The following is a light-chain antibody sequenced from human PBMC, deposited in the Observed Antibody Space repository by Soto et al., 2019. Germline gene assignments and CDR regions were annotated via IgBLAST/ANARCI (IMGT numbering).Light chain of an antibody. CDR1: SSDVGSYNL. CDR3: CSYSGSSTPLI. CDR2: EVS. V-gene: IGLV2-23*02. Sequence: QSVLTQPASVSGSPGQSITISCTGTSSDVGSYNLVSWYQQHPGKAPKLLIYEVSNRPSGVSNRFSGSKSGNTASLTISGLQAEDEADYYCCSYSGSSTPLIFGTGTKVTVL. J-gene: IGLJ1*01.